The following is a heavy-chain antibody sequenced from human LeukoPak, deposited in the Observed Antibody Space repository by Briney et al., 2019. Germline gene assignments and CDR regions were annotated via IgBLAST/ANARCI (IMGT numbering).Heavy chain of an antibody. CDR2: ISYTETT. CDR3: ARMSGVGFSSPSGDV. Sequence: SETLSLTCSVSGGSVSSYYWSWVRQTPGKGLEWIGYISYTETTDYGPSLKSRVTISIDTSNNKFSLKLSSVTAADTAVYYCARMSGVGFSSPSGDVWGRGTLVTVSS. D-gene: IGHD6-19*01. CDR1: GGSVSSYY. J-gene: IGHJ2*01. V-gene: IGHV4-59*02.